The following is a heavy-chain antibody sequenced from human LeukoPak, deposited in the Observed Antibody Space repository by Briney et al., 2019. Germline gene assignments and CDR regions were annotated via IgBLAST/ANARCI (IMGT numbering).Heavy chain of an antibody. CDR1: GFTFSSYG. Sequence: GGSLRLSCAASGFTFSSYGMHWVRQAPGKGLEWVAVTSYDGSNIYYADSVKGRFTISRDNSKNTLFLQMNSVRAEDTAVYYCGKVGLSWGFGDYWGQGTLVTVSS. J-gene: IGHJ4*02. CDR2: TSYDGSNI. V-gene: IGHV3-30*18. D-gene: IGHD2-8*02. CDR3: GKVGLSWGFGDY.